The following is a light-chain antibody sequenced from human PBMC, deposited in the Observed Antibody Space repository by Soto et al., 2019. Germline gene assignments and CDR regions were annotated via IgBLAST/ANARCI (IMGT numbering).Light chain of an antibody. CDR1: SSNIGAGYD. Sequence: QSVLTQPPSVSGAPGQRLTFSCAGASSNIGAGYDVHWYQHVPGAAPKLLIYGNTNRPSGVPDRFSASKSGTSASLTITGLQAEDEADYYCQSYDIRLHVVFGGGTQLTVL. J-gene: IGLJ2*01. CDR2: GNT. CDR3: QSYDIRLHVV. V-gene: IGLV1-40*01.